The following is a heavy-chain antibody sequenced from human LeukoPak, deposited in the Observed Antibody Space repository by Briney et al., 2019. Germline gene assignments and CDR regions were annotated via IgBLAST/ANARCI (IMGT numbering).Heavy chain of an antibody. J-gene: IGHJ4*02. CDR2: IKKDGSEK. V-gene: IGHV3-7*01. Sequence: GGSLRLSCTASGFIFSGSWMAWIRQAPGKGLEWVAIIKKDGSEKYYVDSMKGRFTISRDNAKNTLYLQMNSLRAEDTAVYYLARRIAAAAAPEYFDYWGQGTLVTVSS. D-gene: IGHD6-13*01. CDR3: ARRIAAAAAPEYFDY. CDR1: GFIFSGSW.